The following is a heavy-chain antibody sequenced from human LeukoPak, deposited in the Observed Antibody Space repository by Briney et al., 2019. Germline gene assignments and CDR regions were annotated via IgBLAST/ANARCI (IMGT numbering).Heavy chain of an antibody. CDR1: GFTFSSYA. CDR2: ISYDGSNK. CDR3: ARDRGADGYNTYGMDV. D-gene: IGHD5-24*01. Sequence: PGGSLRLSRAASGFTFSSYAMHWVRQAPGKGLEWVAVISYDGSNKYYADSVKGRFTISRDNSKNTLYLQMNSLRAEDTAVYYCARDRGADGYNTYGMDVWGQGTTVTVSS. V-gene: IGHV3-30-3*01. J-gene: IGHJ6*02.